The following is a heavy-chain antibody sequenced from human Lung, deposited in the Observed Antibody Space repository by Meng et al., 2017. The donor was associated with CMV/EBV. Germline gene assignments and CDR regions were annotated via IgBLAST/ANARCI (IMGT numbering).Heavy chain of an antibody. D-gene: IGHD1-7*01. J-gene: IGHJ4*02. Sequence: QGQLMGWGSGLGELSGTLSLSCNDVGGSISSDIWWSWVRQPPGKGLEWIGEVYHRGDTNYNPSLKSRVDISVDKSKHQFYLSLFSVTAADTAVYYCGRDQGRELINHWGQGTLVTVSS. V-gene: IGHV4-4*02. CDR2: VYHRGDT. CDR3: GRDQGRELINH. CDR1: GGSISSDIW.